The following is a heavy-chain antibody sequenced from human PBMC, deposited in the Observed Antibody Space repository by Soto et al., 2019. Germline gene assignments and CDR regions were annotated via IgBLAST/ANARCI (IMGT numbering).Heavy chain of an antibody. V-gene: IGHV3-23*01. J-gene: IGHJ6*02. Sequence: EVQLLESGGGLVQPGGSLRLSCAASGFTFSSYAMRWVRQAPGKGLEWVSATSGSGGSTYYADSVKGRFTISRDNSKNTLYLQMNSLRAEDTAVYYCAKDSDIVVVVAATFYGMDVWGQGTTVTVSS. CDR1: GFTFSSYA. CDR2: TSGSGGST. CDR3: AKDSDIVVVVAATFYGMDV. D-gene: IGHD2-15*01.